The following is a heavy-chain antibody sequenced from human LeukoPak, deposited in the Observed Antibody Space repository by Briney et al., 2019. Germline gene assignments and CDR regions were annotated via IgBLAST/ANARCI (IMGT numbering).Heavy chain of an antibody. Sequence: GGSLRLSCAASGFPFSGYHMFWIRQAPGKGLEWVSFIRYDGSVTYYADSVKGRFTISRDNSKNTLYLQMNSLRAEDMGVYYCAKDGYNYSDYWGQGTLVTVSS. CDR1: GFPFSGYH. CDR3: AKDGYNYSDY. CDR2: IRYDGSVT. D-gene: IGHD5-24*01. V-gene: IGHV3-30*02. J-gene: IGHJ4*02.